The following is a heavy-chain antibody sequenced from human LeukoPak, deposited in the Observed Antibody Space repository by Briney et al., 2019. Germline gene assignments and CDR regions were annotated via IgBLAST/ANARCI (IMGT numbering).Heavy chain of an antibody. V-gene: IGHV1-46*01. CDR2: FSPSGYST. CDR1: GYTFTSYH. Sequence: ASVKVSCKASGYTFTSYHMDWVRQAPGQGLEWMGIFSPSGYSTINAQKFQGRVTVTRDTSTSTVYMELSSLRSEDTAVYYCARFGYSNGADYWGQGTLVTVSS. D-gene: IGHD5-18*01. CDR3: ARFGYSNGADY. J-gene: IGHJ4*02.